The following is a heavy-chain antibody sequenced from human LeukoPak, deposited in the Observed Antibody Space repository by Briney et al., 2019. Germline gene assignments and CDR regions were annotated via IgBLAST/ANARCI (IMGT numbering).Heavy chain of an antibody. CDR3: ARAGSGDYYYYGMDV. CDR1: GGTFSSYA. J-gene: IGHJ6*02. V-gene: IGHV1-69*04. CDR2: IIPIFGIA. Sequence: SVKVSCKASGGTFSSYAISWVRQAPGQGLEWMGRIIPIFGIANYAQEFQGRVTITAGKSTSTAYMGLSSLRSEDTAVYYCARAGSGDYYYYGMDVWGQGTTVTVSS. D-gene: IGHD3-10*01.